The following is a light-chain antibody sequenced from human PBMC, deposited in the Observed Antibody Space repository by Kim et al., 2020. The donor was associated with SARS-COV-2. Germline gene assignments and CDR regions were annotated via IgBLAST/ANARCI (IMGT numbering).Light chain of an antibody. CDR2: ANT. CDR1: NSNIGKTF. Sequence: PGQSVTISCSGGNSNIGKTFVYWYQQLPGTAPKVLIYANTQRPSGVPDRFSGSKSGTSASLTISGLRSEDEADYYCAAWDDSLSGRLFGGGTQLTVL. V-gene: IGLV1-47*02. J-gene: IGLJ3*02. CDR3: AAWDDSLSGRL.